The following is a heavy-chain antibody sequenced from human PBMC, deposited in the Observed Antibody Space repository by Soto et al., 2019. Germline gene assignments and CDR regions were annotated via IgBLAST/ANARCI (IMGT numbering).Heavy chain of an antibody. V-gene: IGHV3-13*05. CDR3: ARGRYCSSTSCGGMDV. D-gene: IGHD2-2*01. CDR1: GFTLSTYD. J-gene: IGHJ6*02. CDR2: IGTGGDP. Sequence: GGSLRLSCAASGFTLSTYDMHWVRQTTGKGLEWVSGIGTGGDPYYPGSVKGRFTISRENAKNSLYLQMNSLRAGDTAVYYCARGRYCSSTSCGGMDVWGQGTTVTVSS.